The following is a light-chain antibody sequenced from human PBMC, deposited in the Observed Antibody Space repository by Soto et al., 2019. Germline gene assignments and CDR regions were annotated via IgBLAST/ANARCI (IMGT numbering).Light chain of an antibody. V-gene: IGKV3-11*01. Sequence: EIVFTQSPATLSLSPGERATLSCRASQSVSSYLAWYQQKPGQAPRLLIYDASNRATGIPARLSGSGSGTDFTLTISSLEPEDFAVYYCQQRSNWWTFGQGTKVDIK. CDR1: QSVSSY. CDR3: QQRSNWWT. J-gene: IGKJ1*01. CDR2: DAS.